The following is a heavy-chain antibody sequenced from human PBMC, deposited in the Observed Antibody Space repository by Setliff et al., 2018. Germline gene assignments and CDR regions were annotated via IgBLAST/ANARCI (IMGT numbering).Heavy chain of an antibody. D-gene: IGHD6-19*01. CDR1: GLIFSNNW. CDR3: VPQGPGYGNGWWTNWFDP. J-gene: IGHJ5*02. Sequence: GGSLRLSCVASGLIFSNNWMSWVRQAPGKGLEWVTNINKDGSERNYVDSVKGRFTISRDNAKYSVYLQMNSLRADDTAVYYCVPQGPGYGNGWWTNWFDPWGQGTLVTVSS. CDR2: INKDGSER. V-gene: IGHV3-7*03.